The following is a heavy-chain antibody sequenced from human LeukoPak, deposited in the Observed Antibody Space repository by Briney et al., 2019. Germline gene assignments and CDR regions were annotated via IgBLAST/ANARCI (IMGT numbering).Heavy chain of an antibody. V-gene: IGHV3-23*01. D-gene: IGHD3-22*01. CDR2: LSGSGSTT. CDR3: AKDTRYYDSSGYYRLDY. Sequence: PGGSLRLSCAASGFIFSSYAMSWVRQAPGRGLEWASSLSGSGSTTYYADSVKGRFTISRDSSKNTLYLQMNSLRAEDTTVYCCAKDTRYYDSSGYYRLDYGGQGTLVTVSS. CDR1: GFIFSSYA. J-gene: IGHJ4*02.